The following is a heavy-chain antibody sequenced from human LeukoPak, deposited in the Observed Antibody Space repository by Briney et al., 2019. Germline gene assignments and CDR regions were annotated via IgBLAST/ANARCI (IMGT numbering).Heavy chain of an antibody. CDR2: ISSSGFAT. CDR3: AKETYSSSSPYFDY. CDR1: GFNFANFA. J-gene: IGHJ4*02. D-gene: IGHD6-13*01. Sequence: GKSLRLSCATSGFNFANFAMDWVRQTPGKGLEWVSSISSSGFATYYADSVKGRFTISRDNSKNTLYLQMNSLRAEDTAVYYCAKETYSSSSPYFDYWGQGTLVTVSS. V-gene: IGHV3-23*01.